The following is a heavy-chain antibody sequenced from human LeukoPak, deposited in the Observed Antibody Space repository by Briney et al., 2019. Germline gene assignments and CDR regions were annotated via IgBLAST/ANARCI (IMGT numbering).Heavy chain of an antibody. CDR2: IWYDGSNK. J-gene: IGHJ4*02. Sequence: GGSLRLSCAASGFTFSRYGMHWVRQAPGKGLEWVAVIWYDGSNKYYADSVKGRFTISRDNSKNTLYLQMNSLRAEDTAVYYCAREGRSGMGVCFDYWGQGTLVTVSS. V-gene: IGHV3-33*01. CDR1: GFTFSRYG. D-gene: IGHD3-3*01. CDR3: AREGRSGMGVCFDY.